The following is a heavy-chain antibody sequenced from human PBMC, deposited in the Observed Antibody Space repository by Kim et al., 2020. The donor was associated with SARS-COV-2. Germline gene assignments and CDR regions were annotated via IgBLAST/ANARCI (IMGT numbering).Heavy chain of an antibody. CDR2: IYPGDSDT. CDR1: GYSFTSYW. CDR3: AREPEIMVRGVIQGYYGMDV. D-gene: IGHD3-10*01. V-gene: IGHV5-51*01. J-gene: IGHJ6*02. Sequence: GESLKISCKGSGYSFTSYWIGWVRQMPGKGLEWMGIIYPGDSDTRYSPSFQGQVTISADKSISTAYLQWSSLKASDTAMYYCAREPEIMVRGVIQGYYGMDVWGQGTTFTVSS.